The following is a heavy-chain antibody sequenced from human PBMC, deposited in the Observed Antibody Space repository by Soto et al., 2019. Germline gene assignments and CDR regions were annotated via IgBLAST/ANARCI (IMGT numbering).Heavy chain of an antibody. D-gene: IGHD4-17*01. J-gene: IGHJ3*01. CDR1: GYTFIHYG. CDR2: ITDYNGST. CDR3: ARDDFGDLWRSPDV. Sequence: QVQLMQSGAEVKKSGASVKVSCKASGYTFIHYGIIWVRQAPGQGVEWMGWITDYNGSTKYARKFQDRVTMTTDTSTSTAYMELRSLRSDDTAVYFCARDDFGDLWRSPDVWGQGTMVTVSS. V-gene: IGHV1-18*04.